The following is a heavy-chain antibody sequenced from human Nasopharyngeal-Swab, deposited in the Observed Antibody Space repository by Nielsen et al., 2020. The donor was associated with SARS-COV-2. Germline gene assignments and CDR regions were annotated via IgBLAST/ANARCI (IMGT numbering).Heavy chain of an antibody. J-gene: IGHJ4*02. CDR2: IDWDDDK. V-gene: IGHV2-70*01. D-gene: IGHD6-19*01. CDR1: GFSLSTSGMC. Sequence: SGPTLVKPPQTLTLTCTFSGFSLSTSGMCVRWIRQPPGKALEWLALIDWDDDKYYSTSLKTRLTISKDTSKNQVVLTMTNMDPVDTATYYCARIMQVAATGDYFDYWGQGTLVTVSS. CDR3: ARIMQVAATGDYFDY.